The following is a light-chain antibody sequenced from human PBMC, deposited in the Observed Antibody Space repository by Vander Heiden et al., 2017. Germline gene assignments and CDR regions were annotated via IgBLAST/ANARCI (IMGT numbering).Light chain of an antibody. V-gene: IGKV1-39*01. CDR1: QSISSY. CDR3: QQCDSTPYT. Sequence: DIQMTQSPASLSASLGDRVTITCRASQSISSYLNWYQQKPGKAPKLLIYAASSLQSGVPSRFSGSGSGTDFTLTISRLQPEDFATYYCQQCDSTPYTFGQGTKLEIK. J-gene: IGKJ2*01. CDR2: AAS.